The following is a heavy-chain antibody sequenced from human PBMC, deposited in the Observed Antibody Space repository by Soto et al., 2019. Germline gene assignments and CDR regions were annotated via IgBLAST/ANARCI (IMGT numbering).Heavy chain of an antibody. CDR2: INPTSGGT. J-gene: IGHJ4*02. Sequence: QVQLVQSGAEVKKPGASVKVSCKTSGYTFAAYYIHWIRQAPGQGLEWMGWINPTSGGTVYAQNFEDRVTTTRETSISTAYMELRRLNSDDTAVYYCARDPDYGDYWGYFFDSWGQGTPVTVSS. V-gene: IGHV1-2*02. CDR3: ARDPDYGDYWGYFFDS. D-gene: IGHD4-17*01. CDR1: GYTFAAYY.